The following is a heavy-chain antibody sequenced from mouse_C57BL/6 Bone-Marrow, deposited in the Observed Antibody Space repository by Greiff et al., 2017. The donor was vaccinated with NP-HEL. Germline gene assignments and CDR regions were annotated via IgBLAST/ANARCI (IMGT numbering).Heavy chain of an antibody. CDR3: AREGEYYDGYAMDY. D-gene: IGHD1-1*01. Sequence: QVQLQQPGAELVKPGASVKMSCKASGYTFTSYWITWVKQRPGQGLEWIGDIYPGSGSTNYNEKFKSKATLTVDTSSSTAYMQLSSLTSEDSAVYYCAREGEYYDGYAMDYWGQGTSVTVSS. J-gene: IGHJ4*01. CDR2: IYPGSGST. CDR1: GYTFTSYW. V-gene: IGHV1-55*01.